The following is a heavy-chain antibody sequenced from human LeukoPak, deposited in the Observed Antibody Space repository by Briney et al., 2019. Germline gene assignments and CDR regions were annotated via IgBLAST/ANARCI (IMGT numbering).Heavy chain of an antibody. CDR3: ARGYDILTGYSPYGMDV. CDR1: GYTFTSYG. D-gene: IGHD3-9*01. CDR2: LSAYNGNT. Sequence: ASVKVSCKASGYTFTSYGISWVRQAPGQGLEWIGWLSAYNGNTNYAQKLQGRVTMTTDTSTSTAYMELRSLRSDDTAVYYCARGYDILTGYSPYGMDVWGQGTTVTVSS. J-gene: IGHJ6*02. V-gene: IGHV1-18*01.